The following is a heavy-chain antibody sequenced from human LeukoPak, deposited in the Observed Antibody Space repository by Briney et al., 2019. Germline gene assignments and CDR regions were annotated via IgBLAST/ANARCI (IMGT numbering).Heavy chain of an antibody. CDR3: IIDGLGTSPYDL. CDR1: GFTLSNYW. D-gene: IGHD7-27*01. Sequence: GGSLRLSCAASGFTLSNYWMNWVRQVPGKGLVWVSHINSDGSNIRYADSVKGRFTISRDNAKNSLYLQMDSLRPEDTAVYYCIIDGLGTSPYDLWGQGALVTVSS. V-gene: IGHV3-74*01. J-gene: IGHJ5*02. CDR2: INSDGSNI.